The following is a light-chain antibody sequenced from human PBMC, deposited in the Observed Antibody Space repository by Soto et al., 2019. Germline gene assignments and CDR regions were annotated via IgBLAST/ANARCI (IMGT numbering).Light chain of an antibody. V-gene: IGKV3-15*01. Sequence: EMVMTQSPATLSVTQGERATLSCRASQSVSSNLAWYQQKPGQGPSLLIYGTSTRAGGVPVRFSGGGSGTEFTLTTTSLQSEDFAVYYCHQHNGWPRTFGQGTKVDI. CDR2: GTS. CDR1: QSVSSN. J-gene: IGKJ1*01. CDR3: HQHNGWPRT.